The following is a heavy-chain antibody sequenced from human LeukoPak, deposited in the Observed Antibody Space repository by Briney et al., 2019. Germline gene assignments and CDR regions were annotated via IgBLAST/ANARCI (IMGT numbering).Heavy chain of an antibody. V-gene: IGHV4-39*01. CDR1: GGSISSSSYY. Sequence: SETLSLTCTVSGGSISSSSYYWGWIRRPPGKGLEWIGSIYYSGSTYYNPSLKSRVTISVDTSKNQFSLKLSSVTAADTAVYYCARQVVPAAPEDYYYYMDVWGKGTTVTISS. J-gene: IGHJ6*03. CDR2: IYYSGST. D-gene: IGHD2-2*01. CDR3: ARQVVPAAPEDYYYYMDV.